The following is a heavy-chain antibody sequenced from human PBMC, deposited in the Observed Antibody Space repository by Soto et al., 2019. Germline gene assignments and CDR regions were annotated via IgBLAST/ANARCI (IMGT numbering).Heavy chain of an antibody. Sequence: SETLSLTCTVSGGSISSYYWSWIRQPPGKGLEWIGYIYYSGSTNYNPSLKTRVTISVDESKNQFSLKVTSVTAADTAVYYCARVYSGSYSDSWGQGTLVTVSS. CDR2: IYYSGST. CDR1: GGSISSYY. V-gene: IGHV4-59*12. J-gene: IGHJ4*02. D-gene: IGHD1-26*01. CDR3: ARVYSGSYSDS.